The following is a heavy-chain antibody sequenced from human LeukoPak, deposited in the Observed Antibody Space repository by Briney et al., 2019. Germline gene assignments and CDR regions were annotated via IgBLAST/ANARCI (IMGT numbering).Heavy chain of an antibody. V-gene: IGHV4-34*01. CDR2: INHSGST. CDR1: GGSFSGYY. CDR3: ARGEQLVAVFDY. J-gene: IGHJ4*02. Sequence: NPSEILSLTCAVYGGSFSGYYWSWIRQPPGKGLEWIGEINHSGSTNYDPSLKSRVTISVDTSKNHFSLKLSSVTAADTAVYYCARGEQLVAVFDYWGQGTLVTVSS. D-gene: IGHD6-6*01.